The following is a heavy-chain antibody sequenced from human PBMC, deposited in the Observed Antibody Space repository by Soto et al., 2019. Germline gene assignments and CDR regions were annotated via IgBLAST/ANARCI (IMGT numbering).Heavy chain of an antibody. J-gene: IGHJ6*02. Sequence: QVQLQESGPGLVKPSGTLSLTCAVSGGSISSSNWWSWVRQPPGKGLEWIGEIYHSGSTNYNPSLKSRVTISVDKSKNQFSLKLSSVTAADTAVYYCARASQRITIFGVTSGPSGGMDVWGQGTTVTVSS. CDR3: ARASQRITIFGVTSGPSGGMDV. V-gene: IGHV4-4*02. CDR1: GGSISSSNW. CDR2: IYHSGST. D-gene: IGHD3-3*01.